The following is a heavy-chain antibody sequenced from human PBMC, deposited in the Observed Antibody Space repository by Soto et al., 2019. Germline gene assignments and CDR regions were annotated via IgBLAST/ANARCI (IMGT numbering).Heavy chain of an antibody. J-gene: IGHJ5*02. Sequence: GGSLRLSCAASGFTFSSYSMNWVRQTPGKGLEWVSSISGSSSNMYYADSVKGRFTISRDNAKNSPYLQMNSLRAEDTAVYYCAKDPNYDFWTGYSGSGWFDPWGQGTLVTVSS. D-gene: IGHD3-3*01. V-gene: IGHV3-21*01. CDR3: AKDPNYDFWTGYSGSGWFDP. CDR1: GFTFSSYS. CDR2: ISGSSSNM.